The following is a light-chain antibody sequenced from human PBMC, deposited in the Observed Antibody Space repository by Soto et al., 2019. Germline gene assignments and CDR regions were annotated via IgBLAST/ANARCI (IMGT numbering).Light chain of an antibody. CDR3: QVWDSSSDHRVV. Sequence: SYELTHPPSASLAPGKTARITCGGKNIGSKSVHWYQQKPGQAPVLVIYYDSDRPSGIPERFSGSNSGNTATLTISRVEAGDEADYYCQVWDSSSDHRVVFGGGTKLTVL. CDR1: NIGSKS. J-gene: IGLJ2*01. CDR2: YDS. V-gene: IGLV3-21*04.